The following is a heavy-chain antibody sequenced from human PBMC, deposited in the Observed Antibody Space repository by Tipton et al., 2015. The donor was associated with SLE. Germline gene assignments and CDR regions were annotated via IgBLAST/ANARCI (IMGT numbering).Heavy chain of an antibody. Sequence: QVQLVQSGAEVKKPGASVKVSCRASGYTFIRYGITWVRQAPGQGLEWMGRISGYYGETNYAQKFQGRVTMTTDTSTNTTYMELRSLRSDDTAVYYCARDSLNYYGMDVWGQGTTVTVSS. J-gene: IGHJ6*02. CDR1: GYTFIRYG. V-gene: IGHV1-18*01. CDR2: ISGYYGET. CDR3: ARDSLNYYGMDV.